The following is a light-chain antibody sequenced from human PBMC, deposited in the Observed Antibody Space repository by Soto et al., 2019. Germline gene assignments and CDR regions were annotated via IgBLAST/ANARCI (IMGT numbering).Light chain of an antibody. V-gene: IGKV3-20*01. CDR1: QSVYSDF. CDR3: QRYGSSPLT. CDR2: GAS. J-gene: IGKJ4*01. Sequence: IVLTQSPGTLSLSPGERATLSCRASQSVYSDFLAWYQQKPGQAPRLLIYGASSRATGIPDRFSGSGSGTAFTLTIIRLEPEVFAVYYCQRYGSSPLTFGGGTKVEIK.